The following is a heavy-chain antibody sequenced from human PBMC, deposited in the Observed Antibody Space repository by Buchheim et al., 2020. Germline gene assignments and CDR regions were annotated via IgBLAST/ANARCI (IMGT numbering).Heavy chain of an antibody. CDR3: TTVRRSDFDY. V-gene: IGHV3-74*02. Sequence: EVQLVESGGGLVQPGGSLRLSCAASGFTFSDYWMHWVRQAPGKGLVWVSRITSDGSSTYYADSVKGRFTISRDNAKNTLYLQINRLRAEDTAVYYCTTVRRSDFDYWGQGTL. CDR1: GFTFSDYW. CDR2: ITSDGSST. J-gene: IGHJ4*02.